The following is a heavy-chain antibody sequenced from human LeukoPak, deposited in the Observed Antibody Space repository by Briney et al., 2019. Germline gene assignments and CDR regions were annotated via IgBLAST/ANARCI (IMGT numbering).Heavy chain of an antibody. V-gene: IGHV3-7*05. D-gene: IGHD2-21*01. CDR1: GMSFSSYW. CDR3: ARDHAARYCCGGFDI. J-gene: IGHJ3*02. Sequence: GGSLRLSCGGSGMSFSSYWMSWVRQAPGKGLEWVANINQDGSEKYYVDSVKGRFTISRDNAKNSLYLQMYSLRAEDTAVYYCARDHAARYCCGGFDIWGQGTMVAVSP. CDR2: INQDGSEK.